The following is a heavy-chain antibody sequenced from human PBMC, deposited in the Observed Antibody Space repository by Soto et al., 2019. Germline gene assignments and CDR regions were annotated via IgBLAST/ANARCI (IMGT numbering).Heavy chain of an antibody. D-gene: IGHD2-21*01. V-gene: IGHV3-23*01. CDR3: AQLGRMTFSNKHYFNH. J-gene: IGHJ4*02. CDR1: VFSFDNYA. Sequence: PVGSLRLSCVSSVFSFDNYAMSCVRHSPGKWLEWVSAIKSDGSSTYYAASVKDRFIISRDNSKNTLYLKLNSLRAEDTAVYYCAQLGRMTFSNKHYFNHWGRGTLVTVS. CDR2: IKSDGSST.